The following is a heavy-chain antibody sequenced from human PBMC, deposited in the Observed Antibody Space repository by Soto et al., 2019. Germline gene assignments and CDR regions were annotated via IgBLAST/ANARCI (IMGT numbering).Heavy chain of an antibody. J-gene: IGHJ5*02. Sequence: EASVKVSCKASGYNFNSYDIIWVRQAPGQGLEWMGWISSYNANTNYAPKFQGRVTMTTDTSTSTVYMELSSLRSEDTAVYYCARGTKNWFDPWGQGT. CDR2: ISSYNANT. CDR1: GYNFNSYD. V-gene: IGHV1-18*01. CDR3: ARGTKNWFDP.